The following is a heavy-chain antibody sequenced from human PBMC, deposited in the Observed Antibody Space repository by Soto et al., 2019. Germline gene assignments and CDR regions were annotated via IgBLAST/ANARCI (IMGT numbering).Heavy chain of an antibody. CDR2: IHPSGGGT. V-gene: IGHV1-46*02. Sequence: QVQLVQSGAEVRKPGASVKVSCKPSGYTFNTYYLHWLRQAPGQALEWMGVIHPSGGGTTYAQKSAXXXTXXRDTSTTTVFMELSSLRSDDTAVYYCARGGHIAVVTASFDNWGQGTLVTVSS. D-gene: IGHD2-21*02. CDR3: ARGGHIAVVTASFDN. CDR1: GYTFNTYY. J-gene: IGHJ4*02.